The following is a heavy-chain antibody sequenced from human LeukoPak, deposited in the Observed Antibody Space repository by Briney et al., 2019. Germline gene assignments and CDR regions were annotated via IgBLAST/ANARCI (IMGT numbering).Heavy chain of an antibody. CDR2: IKEDGGRK. CDR1: GFTFSSYW. D-gene: IGHD3-10*01. J-gene: IGHJ4*02. CDR3: ARDSVASGSLDY. Sequence: PGGSLTLSCAASGFTFSSYWMYWVRQPPGKGLEWVANIKEDGGRKHYVDSVGGRFTISRDNTKNSLYLQMNSLRAEDTAVYYCARDSVASGSLDYWGQGALVTVSS. V-gene: IGHV3-7*01.